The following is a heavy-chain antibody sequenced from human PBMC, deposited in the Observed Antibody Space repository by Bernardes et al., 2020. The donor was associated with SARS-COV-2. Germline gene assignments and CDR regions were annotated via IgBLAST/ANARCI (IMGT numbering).Heavy chain of an antibody. D-gene: IGHD5-18*01. CDR1: GYTFTNYG. J-gene: IGHJ4*02. CDR2: ISAYNGNT. CDR3: ARAFSTQSGYSYGWVFDY. V-gene: IGHV1-18*01. Sequence: ASVKVSCKASGYTFTNYGITWVRQAPGQGLECMGWISAYNGNTNYAQKLQGRVTMTTDTSTSTAYMELRSLRSDDTAVYYCARAFSTQSGYSYGWVFDYWGQGTLVTVSS.